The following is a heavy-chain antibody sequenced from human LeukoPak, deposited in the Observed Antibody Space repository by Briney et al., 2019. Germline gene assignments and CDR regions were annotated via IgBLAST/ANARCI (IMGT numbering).Heavy chain of an antibody. CDR1: GYTFTSYY. J-gene: IGHJ6*03. D-gene: IGHD2-15*01. CDR2: INPNSGDT. CDR3: ARGPPPAYYYMDV. Sequence: GASVTVSCKSSGYTFTSYYMHWVRRAPGQGLEWMGWINPNSGDTKYPQKFQGRVTMTRDTSISTAYMELSSLISDDTAVYYCARGPPPAYYYMDVWGKGTTVTVSS. V-gene: IGHV1-2*02.